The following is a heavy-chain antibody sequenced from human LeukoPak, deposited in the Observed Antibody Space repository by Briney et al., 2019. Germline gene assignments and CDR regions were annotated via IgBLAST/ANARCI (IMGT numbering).Heavy chain of an antibody. CDR2: INPNSGGT. D-gene: IGHD1-26*01. J-gene: IGHJ4*02. V-gene: IGHV1-2*02. Sequence: ASVKVSCKASGYTFTGYYMHWVRQAPGQGLEWMGWINPNSGGTNYAQKLQGRVTMTTDTSTSTAYMELRSLRSDDTAVYYCAREGVVGAQGVFDYWGQGTLVTVSS. CDR1: GYTFTGYY. CDR3: AREGVVGAQGVFDY.